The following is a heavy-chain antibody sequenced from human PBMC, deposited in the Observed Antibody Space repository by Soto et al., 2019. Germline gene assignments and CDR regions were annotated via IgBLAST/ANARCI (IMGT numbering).Heavy chain of an antibody. Sequence: LSLTCAVSGGSISSGGYSWSWIRQPPGKGLEWIGYIYHSGSTYYNPSLKSRVTISVDRSKNQFSLKLSSVTAADTAVYYCARAQFDWSQELNWFDPWGPGTLVTVSS. D-gene: IGHD3-9*01. V-gene: IGHV4-30-2*01. CDR3: ARAQFDWSQELNWFDP. CDR1: GGSISSGGYS. J-gene: IGHJ5*02. CDR2: IYHSGST.